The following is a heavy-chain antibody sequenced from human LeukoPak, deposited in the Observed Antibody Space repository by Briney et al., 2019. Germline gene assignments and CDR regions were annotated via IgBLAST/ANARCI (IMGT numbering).Heavy chain of an antibody. D-gene: IGHD3-3*01. CDR2: ISAYNGNT. J-gene: IGHJ6*02. CDR1: GYTFTSYG. Sequence: ASVKVSCTASGYTFTSYGISWVRQAPGQGLEWMGWISAYNGNTNYAQKLQGRVTMITDTSTSTAYMELRSLRSDDTAVYYCAREDFGVVITYYYYYDMDVWGQGTTVTVSS. CDR3: AREDFGVVITYYYYYDMDV. V-gene: IGHV1-18*01.